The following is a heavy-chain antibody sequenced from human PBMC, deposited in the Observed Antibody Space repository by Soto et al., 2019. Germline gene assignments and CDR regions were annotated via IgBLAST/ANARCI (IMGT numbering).Heavy chain of an antibody. CDR2: ISSSSSYI. V-gene: IGHV3-21*01. CDR3: ARGFYYDSSGYYPSYFDY. J-gene: IGHJ4*02. CDR1: GFTFSSYS. D-gene: IGHD3-22*01. Sequence: EGSLRLSCAASGFTFSSYSMNWVRQAPGKGLEWVSSISSSSSYIYYADSVKGRFTISRDNAKNSLYLQMNSLRAEDTAVYYCARGFYYDSSGYYPSYFDYWGQGTLVTVSS.